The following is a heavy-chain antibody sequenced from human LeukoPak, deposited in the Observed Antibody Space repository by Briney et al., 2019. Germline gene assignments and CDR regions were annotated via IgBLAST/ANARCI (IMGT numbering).Heavy chain of an antibody. CDR1: GYTFTSYG. Sequence: ASVKVSCKASGYTFTSYGIVWVRQAPGQGLEGMGWISAYNSDTNYAQKLQGRVTMTTDTSTSTAYLELRSLRSDDTAVYYCARDVPYSTTWSGDAFDIWGQGTMVTVSS. V-gene: IGHV1-18*01. D-gene: IGHD6-13*01. J-gene: IGHJ3*02. CDR3: ARDVPYSTTWSGDAFDI. CDR2: ISAYNSDT.